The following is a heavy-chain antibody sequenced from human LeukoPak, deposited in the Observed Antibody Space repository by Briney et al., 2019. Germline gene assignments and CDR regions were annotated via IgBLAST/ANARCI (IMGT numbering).Heavy chain of an antibody. CDR3: ASYNVRGGAPDY. D-gene: IGHD3-10*02. Sequence: SETLSPTCTVSGGSISSYYWSWIRQPPGKGLEWIGYIYYSGSTNYNPSLKSRVTISVDTSKNQFSLKLSSVTAADTAVYYCASYNVRGGAPDYWGQGTLVTVSS. CDR2: IYYSGST. J-gene: IGHJ4*02. V-gene: IGHV4-59*01. CDR1: GGSISSYY.